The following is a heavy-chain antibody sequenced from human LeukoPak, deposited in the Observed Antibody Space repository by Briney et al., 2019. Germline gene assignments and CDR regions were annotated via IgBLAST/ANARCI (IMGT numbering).Heavy chain of an antibody. CDR3: ARDDYGDYTFDY. Sequence: SQTLSLTCTVSGVSISSGTYYWSWIRQPPGKGLEWIGYVSYSGTTYYNPSLKNQLTISVGTSKNQFSLKLSSVTAADTAVYYCARDDYGDYTFDYWGQGTLVTVSS. D-gene: IGHD4-17*01. CDR2: VSYSGTT. V-gene: IGHV4-31*01. CDR1: GVSISSGTYY. J-gene: IGHJ4*02.